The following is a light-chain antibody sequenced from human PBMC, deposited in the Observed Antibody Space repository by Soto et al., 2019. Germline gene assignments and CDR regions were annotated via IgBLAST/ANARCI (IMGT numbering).Light chain of an antibody. V-gene: IGKV3-20*01. CDR1: QSVTSSR. J-gene: IGKJ3*01. CDR3: QQYGDSLFT. Sequence: EIVLTQSPGTLSLSPGERATLSCRASQSVTSSRLAWYQQKPGQAPRLLIYGASSRAAGIPDRFSGSGSGTDFTLAISRLEAEDFAVYYCQQYGDSLFTFGPGTKVDIK. CDR2: GAS.